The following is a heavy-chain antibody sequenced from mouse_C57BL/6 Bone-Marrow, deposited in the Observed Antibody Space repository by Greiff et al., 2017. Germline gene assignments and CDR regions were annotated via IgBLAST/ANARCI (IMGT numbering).Heavy chain of an antibody. J-gene: IGHJ3*01. CDR3: TCYYGTKPIFAY. D-gene: IGHD1-1*01. V-gene: IGHV6-3*01. Sequence: EVMLVESGGGLVQPGGSMKLSCVASGFTFSNYWMNWVRQSPEKGLEWVAQIRLKSDNYATHYAESVKGRFTISRDDSKSSVYLQMNNLRAEDTGIYYCTCYYGTKPIFAYWGQGTLVTVSA. CDR1: GFTFSNYW. CDR2: IRLKSDNYAT.